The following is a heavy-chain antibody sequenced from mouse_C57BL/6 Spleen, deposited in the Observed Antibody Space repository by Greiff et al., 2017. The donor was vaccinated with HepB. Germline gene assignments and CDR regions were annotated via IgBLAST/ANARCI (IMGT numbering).Heavy chain of an antibody. CDR3: ARDLLLCFAY. CDR2: IYPGSGST. Sequence: QVQLQQPGAELVKPGASVKMSCKASGYTFTSYWITWVKQGPGQGLEWIGDIYPGSGSTNYNEKFKSKATRTVDKSSSTAYMQLSSLTSEDSAVDYCARDLLLCFAYWGQGTLVTVSA. V-gene: IGHV1-55*01. D-gene: IGHD1-1*01. CDR1: GYTFTSYW. J-gene: IGHJ3*01.